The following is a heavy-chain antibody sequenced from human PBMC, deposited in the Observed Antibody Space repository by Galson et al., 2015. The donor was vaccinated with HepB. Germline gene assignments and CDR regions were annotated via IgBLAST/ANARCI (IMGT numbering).Heavy chain of an antibody. J-gene: IGHJ4*02. CDR2: IIPIFGIA. D-gene: IGHD1-14*01. Sequence: SVTVSCKASGGTFSSYAISWVRQAPGQGLEWMGGIIPIFGIANYAQKFQGRVTITADESTSTAYMELSSLRSEDTAVYYCARVGIRLADLNVRARNHYFDYWGQGTLVTVSS. CDR3: ARVGIRLADLNVRARNHYFDY. CDR1: GGTFSSYA. V-gene: IGHV1-69*13.